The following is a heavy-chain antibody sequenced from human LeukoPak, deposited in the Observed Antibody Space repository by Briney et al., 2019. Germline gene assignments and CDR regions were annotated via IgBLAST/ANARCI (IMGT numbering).Heavy chain of an antibody. CDR1: GGTFSSYA. D-gene: IGHD3-22*01. CDR3: AKDPPLARGNDRVDPAERTPLES. V-gene: IGHV1-69*06. CDR2: IIPIFGTT. J-gene: IGHJ4*02. Sequence: VASVKVSCKASGGTFSSYAISWVRQAPGQGLEWMGSIIPIFGTTNYAQKFQGRLTINADKSTATVYMELTSLRFDDTAIYYCAKDPPLARGNDRVDPAERTPLESWGQGSLVAVSS.